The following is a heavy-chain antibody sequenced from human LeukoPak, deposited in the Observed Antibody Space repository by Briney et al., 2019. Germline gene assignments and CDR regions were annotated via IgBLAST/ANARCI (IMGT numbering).Heavy chain of an antibody. D-gene: IGHD6-13*01. CDR3: ARDEGAPIAAANV. J-gene: IGHJ3*01. V-gene: IGHV1-18*01. CDR1: VYNFTSYT. Sequence: GASVKVSCKASVYNFTSYTISWVRQAPGQGLEWMGWISAYNGNTNYGQKLQGRVTMTTDTSTSTAYMELRSLRPDDTAVYYCARDEGAPIAAANVWGRGTMVTVSS. CDR2: ISAYNGNT.